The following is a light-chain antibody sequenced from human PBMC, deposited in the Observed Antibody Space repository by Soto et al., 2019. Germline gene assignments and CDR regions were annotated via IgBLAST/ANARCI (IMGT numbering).Light chain of an antibody. CDR3: QQRSNWPPTWT. CDR1: QSVGSY. Sequence: EIVLSQSPATLSLSPGERATLSCRASQSVGSYLAWYQPIPGQAPRLLIYDASKRATGIPARFSGSGSGTDFTLTISSLEPEDFAVYYCQQRSNWPPTWTFGQGTKVEVK. V-gene: IGKV3-11*01. CDR2: DAS. J-gene: IGKJ1*01.